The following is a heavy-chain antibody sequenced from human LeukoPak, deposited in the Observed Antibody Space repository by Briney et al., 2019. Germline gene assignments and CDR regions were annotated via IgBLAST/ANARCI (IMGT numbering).Heavy chain of an antibody. Sequence: GGSLRLSCAVSGFTFSSYSMNWVRQAPGKGLEWVSSISSSSSYIYYADSVKGRFTISRDNAKNSLYLQMNSLRAEDTAVYYCARDRLVVKGPPRDAFDIWGQGTMVTVSS. CDR1: GFTFSSYS. CDR3: ARDRLVVKGPPRDAFDI. J-gene: IGHJ3*02. D-gene: IGHD2-15*01. V-gene: IGHV3-21*01. CDR2: ISSSSSYI.